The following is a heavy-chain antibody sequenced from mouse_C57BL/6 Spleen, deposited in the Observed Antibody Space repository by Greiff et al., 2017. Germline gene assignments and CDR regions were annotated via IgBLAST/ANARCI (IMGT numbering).Heavy chain of an antibody. CDR1: GYSFTDYN. J-gene: IGHJ4*01. CDR2: INPSNGGT. V-gene: IGHV1-39*01. D-gene: IGHD1-2*01. CDR3: ARRGHYWGYAMDY. Sequence: EVQGVESGPELAKPGASVKISCKASGYSFTDYNMNWVKQSNGKSLEWIGNINPSNGGTNYNEKFKSKATLTVDKSSSTAYMQLSSLTSEDSAVYYCARRGHYWGYAMDYWGQGTSVTVSS.